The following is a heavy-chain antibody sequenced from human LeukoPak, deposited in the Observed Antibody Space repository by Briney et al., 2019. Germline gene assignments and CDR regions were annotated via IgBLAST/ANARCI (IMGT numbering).Heavy chain of an antibody. D-gene: IGHD3-10*01. Sequence: ASVKVSCKASGYTFTNYYIHWVRQAPGQGLEWMGLINPGGDNTDYAQNFQGRVTMTRDTSTSTVYMGLSSLRSEDTAVYYCATGRAGEPYKYFDYWGQGTLVTVSS. J-gene: IGHJ4*02. CDR3: ATGRAGEPYKYFDY. V-gene: IGHV1-46*01. CDR2: INPGGDNT. CDR1: GYTFTNYY.